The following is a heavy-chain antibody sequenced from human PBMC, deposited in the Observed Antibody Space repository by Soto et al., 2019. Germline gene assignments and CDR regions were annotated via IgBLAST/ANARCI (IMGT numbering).Heavy chain of an antibody. J-gene: IGHJ5*02. CDR3: ARQINYICES. D-gene: IGHD4-4*01. Sequence: GGALRISCAASGITFGIYCMHWGRQAPGKGLEWLAVIWFDGSTQYYADSVKGRFTISRDNAKNTLYLQMNNLRASDTAMYYCARQINYICESWGQGTQVTVSS. CDR1: GITFGIYC. CDR2: IWFDGSTQ. V-gene: IGHV3-33*01.